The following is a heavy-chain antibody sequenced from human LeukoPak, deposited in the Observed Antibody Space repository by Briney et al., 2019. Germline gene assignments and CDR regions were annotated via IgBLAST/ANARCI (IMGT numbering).Heavy chain of an antibody. CDR3: ARLHGSYHDY. D-gene: IGHD3-16*02. CDR1: GGSISSYY. Sequence: SETLSLTCTVSGGSISSYYWSWIRQPPGKGLEWIGYIYYSGSTNYNPSLKSRVTISVDTSKNQFSLKLSSVTAADTAVYYCARLHGSYHDYWGQGILVTVSS. J-gene: IGHJ4*02. V-gene: IGHV4-59*08. CDR2: IYYSGST.